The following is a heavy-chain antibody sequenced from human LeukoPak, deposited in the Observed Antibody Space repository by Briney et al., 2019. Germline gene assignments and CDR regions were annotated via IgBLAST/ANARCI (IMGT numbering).Heavy chain of an antibody. CDR2: ISGSGGST. J-gene: IGHJ4*02. Sequence: GGSLRLSCAASGFTFSTYAVSWLRQAPGKGLEWVSAISGSGGSTYYADFVKGRFTISRDNSKNTVYLQMNSLRAEDTAVYYRAKPAYYDSNGYYSPFDCWGQGTLVTVSS. D-gene: IGHD3-22*01. V-gene: IGHV3-23*01. CDR1: GFTFSTYA. CDR3: AKPAYYDSNGYYSPFDC.